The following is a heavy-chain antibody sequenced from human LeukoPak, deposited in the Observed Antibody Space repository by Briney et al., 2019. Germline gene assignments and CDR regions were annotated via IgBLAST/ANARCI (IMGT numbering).Heavy chain of an antibody. D-gene: IGHD1-26*01. V-gene: IGHV5-51*01. Sequence: GESLKISCKASGYTFNNYWIGWVRQMPGRGLEWMGILYPDGSATTYHPSFEGRVTISADKSVTTAYLEWNSLKASDTAFYCVRQGLQSGTYPAYWGPGTLVTVSS. J-gene: IGHJ4*02. CDR3: VRQGLQSGTYPAY. CDR1: GYTFNNYW. CDR2: LYPDGSAT.